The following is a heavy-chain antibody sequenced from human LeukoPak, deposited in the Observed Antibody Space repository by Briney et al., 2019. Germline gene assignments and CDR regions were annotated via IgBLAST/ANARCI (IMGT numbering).Heavy chain of an antibody. D-gene: IGHD3-3*01. J-gene: IGHJ5*02. V-gene: IGHV4-4*07. Sequence: SETLSLTCTVSGGSISSYYWSWIRQPAGKGLEWIGRIYTSGSTNYNPSLKSRVTMSVDTSKNQFSLKLSSVTAADTAVYYCARHERGHTIFGVVIWFDPWGQGTLVTVSS. CDR3: ARHERGHTIFGVVIWFDP. CDR2: IYTSGST. CDR1: GGSISSYY.